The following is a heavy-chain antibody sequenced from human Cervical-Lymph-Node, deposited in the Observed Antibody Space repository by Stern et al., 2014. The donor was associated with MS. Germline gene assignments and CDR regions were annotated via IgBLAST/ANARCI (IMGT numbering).Heavy chain of an antibody. V-gene: IGHV1-69*01. CDR1: GGTFSTHG. Sequence: QVQLVESGAEVKKPGSSVRVSCKSSGGTFSTHGLSWVRRAPGQGLEWMGGIIPFAQSPSYAQKFQGRVTFTAYESSNTAYMELSSLKSEDTAVYYCVKDAWYGSVHSYFESWGQGTLVTVS. CDR2: IIPFAQSP. J-gene: IGHJ4*02. CDR3: VKDAWYGSVHSYFES. D-gene: IGHD2-15*01.